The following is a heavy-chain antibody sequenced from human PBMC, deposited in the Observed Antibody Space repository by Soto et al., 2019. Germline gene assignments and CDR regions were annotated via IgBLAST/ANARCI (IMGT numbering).Heavy chain of an antibody. V-gene: IGHV6-1*01. CDR2: TYYRSKWYN. D-gene: IGHD3-10*01. CDR1: GDSVSSNTAA. Sequence: SHTFSLTGVTSGDSVSSNTAAWNWFRQSPSRGLEWLGRTYYRSKWYNDYAVSVKSRIDINPDTSKNQFSLQLNSVSPEDTAMYYCARESYGSGSYDGMDVWGQGTTVTVSS. J-gene: IGHJ6*02. CDR3: ARESYGSGSYDGMDV.